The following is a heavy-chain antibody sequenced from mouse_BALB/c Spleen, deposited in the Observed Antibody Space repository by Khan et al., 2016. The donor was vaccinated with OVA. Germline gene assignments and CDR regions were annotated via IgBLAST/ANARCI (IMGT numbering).Heavy chain of an antibody. D-gene: IGHD1-3*01. V-gene: IGHV1-7*01. J-gene: IGHJ2*01. Sequence: VQLQESGAELAKPGASVKMSCKASGYTFTTYWMHWVKQRPGQGLEWIGYINPTSGFTDYNQKFKDKATLTADKSSSTAYMQLSSLTSDDSAVYYCARDIIDYWGQGTTLTVSS. CDR3: ARDIIDY. CDR2: INPTSGFT. CDR1: GYTFTTYW.